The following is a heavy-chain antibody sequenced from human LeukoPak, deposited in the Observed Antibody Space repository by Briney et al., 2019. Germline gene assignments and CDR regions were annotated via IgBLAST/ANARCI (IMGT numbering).Heavy chain of an antibody. Sequence: SETLSLTCAVYDGSFSGYYWSWIRQPPGKGLEWIGEINHIGSTNYNPSLKSRVTISADTFKNQFSLKLSSVTAADTAVYYCARQSPDADTAMVYYYYYMDVWGKGTTVTISS. V-gene: IGHV4-34*01. J-gene: IGHJ6*03. CDR3: ARQSPDADTAMVYYYYYMDV. CDR2: INHIGST. D-gene: IGHD5-18*01. CDR1: DGSFSGYY.